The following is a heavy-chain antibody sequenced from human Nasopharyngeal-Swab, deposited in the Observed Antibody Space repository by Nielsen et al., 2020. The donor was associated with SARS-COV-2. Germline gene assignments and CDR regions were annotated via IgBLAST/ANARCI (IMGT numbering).Heavy chain of an antibody. CDR1: GGSIDSTSYY. CDR3: ARARTRVTTFDY. CDR2: IYYSGST. D-gene: IGHD4-17*01. J-gene: IGHJ4*02. Sequence: SETLSLTCTVSGGSIDSTSYYWGWIRQPPGKGLEWIGSIYYSGSTYYNPSLKSRVTISVDTSKNQFSLKLSSVTAADTAVYYCARARTRVTTFDYWGQGTLVTVSS. V-gene: IGHV4-39*07.